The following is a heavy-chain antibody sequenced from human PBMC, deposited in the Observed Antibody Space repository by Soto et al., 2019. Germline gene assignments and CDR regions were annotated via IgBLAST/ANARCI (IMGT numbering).Heavy chain of an antibody. CDR3: SRNFWSGYYGFDAFDI. CDR1: GYTFTSYA. V-gene: IGHV1-3*01. Sequence: ASVKVSCKASGYTFTSYAMHWVRQAPGQRLEWMGWINAGNGNTKYSQKSQGRVTITRDTSASTAYMELSSLRSEDTAVYYCSRNFWSGYYGFDAFDIWGQGTMVTVSS. D-gene: IGHD3-3*01. J-gene: IGHJ3*02. CDR2: INAGNGNT.